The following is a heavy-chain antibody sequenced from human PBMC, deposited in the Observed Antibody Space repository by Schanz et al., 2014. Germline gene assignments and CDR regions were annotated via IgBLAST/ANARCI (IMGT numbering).Heavy chain of an antibody. D-gene: IGHD2-15*01. CDR3: ARNSRYSLFDS. CDR1: GFTFSTST. Sequence: EVQLVESGGGLVQPGGSLRLSCAASGFTFSTSTMHWVRQAPGKGLEYVSTSSSKEDMTFYGNSVKGRFTISRDKSKNPLYLQLGGLTAEYTSVYCCARNSRYSLFDSWGQGALVTVSS. V-gene: IGHV3-64*01. CDR2: SSSKEDMT. J-gene: IGHJ4*02.